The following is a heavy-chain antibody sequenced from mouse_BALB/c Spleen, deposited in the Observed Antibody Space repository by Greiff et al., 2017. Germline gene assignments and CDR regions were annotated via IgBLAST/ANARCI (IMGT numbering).Heavy chain of an antibody. J-gene: IGHJ3*01. CDR3: TKPYDGYTFAY. CDR2: IDPETGGT. D-gene: IGHD2-3*01. V-gene: IGHV1-15*01. CDR1: GYTFTDYE. Sequence: SGAELVRPGASVTLSCKASGYTFTDYEMHWVKQTPVHGLEWIGAIDPETGGTAYNQKFKGKATLTADKSSSTAYMELRSLTSEDSAVYYCTKPYDGYTFAYWGQGTLVTVSA.